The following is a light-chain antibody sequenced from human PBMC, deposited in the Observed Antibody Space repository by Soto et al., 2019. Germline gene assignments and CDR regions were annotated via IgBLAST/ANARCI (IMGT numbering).Light chain of an antibody. Sequence: DIQMTQSPSSLSASVGDRVTITCRASQGISTYLVWYQQRQGRAPKLLIYAASSLLSGVPSRFIGSGSGTDFTLTISSLQPEDFATYYCQQSYRTPYTFGQGTKLETK. CDR1: QGISTY. J-gene: IGKJ2*01. CDR3: QQSYRTPYT. CDR2: AAS. V-gene: IGKV1-39*01.